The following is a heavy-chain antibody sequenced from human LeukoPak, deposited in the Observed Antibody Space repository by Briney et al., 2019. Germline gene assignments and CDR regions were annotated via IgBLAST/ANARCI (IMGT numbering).Heavy chain of an antibody. D-gene: IGHD3-10*01. V-gene: IGHV4-61*02. CDR2: IYTSGST. Sequence: KASETLSLTCTVPGGSISSGSYYWSWIRQPAGKGLERIGRIYTSGSTNHNPSLKRRVTISVDTSKNQFSLKLSSVTAADTAVYYCARGKVITMVRGAYDAFDIWGQGTMVTVSS. CDR1: GGSISSGSYY. CDR3: ARGKVITMVRGAYDAFDI. J-gene: IGHJ3*02.